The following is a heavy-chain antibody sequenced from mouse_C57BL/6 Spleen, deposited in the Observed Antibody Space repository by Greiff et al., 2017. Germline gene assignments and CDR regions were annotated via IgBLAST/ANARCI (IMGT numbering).Heavy chain of an antibody. CDR2: IDPSDSYT. J-gene: IGHJ1*03. V-gene: IGHV1-50*01. CDR3: ARGCGRSYIDWYFDV. CDR1: GYTFTRYW. Sequence: QVQLQQPGAELVKPGASVKLSCKASGYTFTRYWMQWVKQRPGQGLEWIGEIDPSDSYTNYNQKFKGKATLTVDTSSSTAYMQHSSLTSEDSAVYDYARGCGRSYIDWYFDVWGTATTVTVAS. D-gene: IGHD1-1*01.